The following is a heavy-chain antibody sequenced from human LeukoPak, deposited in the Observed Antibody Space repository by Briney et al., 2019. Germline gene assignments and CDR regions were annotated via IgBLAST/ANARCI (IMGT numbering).Heavy chain of an antibody. J-gene: IGHJ5*02. V-gene: IGHV1-2*02. D-gene: IGHD3-22*01. CDR2: VNPNNGDT. CDR1: GYTFTDLY. CDR3: AREGHYDSSRTNWLDP. Sequence: ASVKVSCKASGYTFTDLYMHWVRQAPGQGLEWMGWVNPNNGDTNYAQKFQGRVTMTRDTSISTAYMELSRLSSDDTAVYYCAREGHYDSSRTNWLDPWGQGTLVTVSS.